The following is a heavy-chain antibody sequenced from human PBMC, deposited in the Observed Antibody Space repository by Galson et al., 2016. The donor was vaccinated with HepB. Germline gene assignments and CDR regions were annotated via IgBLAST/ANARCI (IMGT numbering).Heavy chain of an antibody. V-gene: IGHV1-69*13. D-gene: IGHD2-2*01. CDR2: IIPIFGTT. CDR1: GGSFSTYG. CDR3: ATMGHCSSTGCYAGYYHYFYMDV. Sequence: SVKVSCKAFGGSFSTYGVTWVRLAPGQGLEWMGGIIPIFGTTNYAQRFQGRVTITADESTSTAYLELSSLKSEDTAVYYCATMGHCSSTGCYAGYYHYFYMDVWGKGTTVTVSS. J-gene: IGHJ6*03.